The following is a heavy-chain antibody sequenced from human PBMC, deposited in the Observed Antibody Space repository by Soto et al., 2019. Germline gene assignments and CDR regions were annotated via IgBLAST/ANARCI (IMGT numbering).Heavy chain of an antibody. CDR1: GFTFSNAW. D-gene: IGHD3-10*02. CDR2: IKSKADGGTT. CDR3: TTGKVLLCCREPVPPFDY. Sequence: EVQLVESGGGLVKPGGSLRLSCAASGFTFSNAWMIWVRQAPGKGLEWVGRIKSKADGGTTDYAAPVKGIFTITRDDLKNTLYLQMNSLNPEHTAVYYCTTGKVLLCCREPVPPFDYWGQGNLVTVSS. V-gene: IGHV3-15*01. J-gene: IGHJ4*02.